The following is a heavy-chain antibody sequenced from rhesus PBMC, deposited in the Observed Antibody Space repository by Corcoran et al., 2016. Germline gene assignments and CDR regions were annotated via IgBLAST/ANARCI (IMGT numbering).Heavy chain of an antibody. V-gene: IGHV4-165*01. CDR1: GGSFSGSY. D-gene: IGHD6-25*01. CDR3: ARGLRAAADYFDY. Sequence: QVQLQESGPGLVKPSETLSLTCAVSGGSFSGSYWGWIRQPPGQGRGWSGYISGSSGSTDYNPTRKSRGTISTDTTKNQFSLKLSSVTAADTAVYYCARGLRAAADYFDYWGPGVLVTVSS. J-gene: IGHJ4*01. CDR2: ISGSSGST.